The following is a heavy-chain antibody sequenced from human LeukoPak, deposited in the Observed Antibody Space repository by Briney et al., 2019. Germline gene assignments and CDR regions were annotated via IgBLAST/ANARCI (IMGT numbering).Heavy chain of an antibody. CDR3: ARGDTAMVSYYYYGTDV. CDR2: INHSGST. CDR1: GGSFSGYY. D-gene: IGHD5-18*01. V-gene: IGHV4-34*01. J-gene: IGHJ6*02. Sequence: PSETLSLTCAVYGGSFSGYYWSWIRQPPGKGLEWIGEINHSGSTNYNPSLKSRVTISVDTSKNQFSLKLSSVTAADTAVYYCARGDTAMVSYYYYGTDVWGQGTTVTVSS.